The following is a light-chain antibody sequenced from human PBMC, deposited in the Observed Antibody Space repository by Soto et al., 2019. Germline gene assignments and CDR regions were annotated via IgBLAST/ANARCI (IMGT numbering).Light chain of an antibody. CDR2: YNN. CDR1: NSNIASNT. CDR3: AAWDDTLKLYV. V-gene: IGLV1-44*01. J-gene: IGLJ1*01. Sequence: QSVLTQPPSASETPGQTVSISCSGSNSNIASNTVNWYQHLPGTAPKLLIYYNNQRPSGVPDRFSGSKSGTSASLAISGLQSEVESDYYCAAWDDTLKLYVFGTGTKLTVL.